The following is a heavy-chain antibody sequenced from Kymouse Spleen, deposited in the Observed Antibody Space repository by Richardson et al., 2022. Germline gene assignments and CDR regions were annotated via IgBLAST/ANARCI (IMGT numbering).Heavy chain of an antibody. D-gene: IGHD1-7*01. CDR2: ISWNSGSI. Sequence: EVQLVESGGGLVQPGRSLRLSCAASGFTFDDYAMHWVRQAPGKGLEWVSGISWNSGSIGYADSVKGRFTISRDNAKNSLYLQMNSLRAEDTALYYCAKDEGITGTNFDYWGQGTLVTVSS. J-gene: IGHJ4*02. CDR3: AKDEGITGTNFDY. CDR1: GFTFDDYA. V-gene: IGHV3-9*01.